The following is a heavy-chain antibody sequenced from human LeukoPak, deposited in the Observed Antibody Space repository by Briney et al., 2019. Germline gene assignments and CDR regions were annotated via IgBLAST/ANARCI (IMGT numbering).Heavy chain of an antibody. CDR2: IKSDGSDT. V-gene: IGHV3-74*01. CDR3: ARRGTGHGMDV. D-gene: IGHD1-1*01. Sequence: GGSLRLSCAASGFTFSTYWMHWVRQAPGEGLVWVSRIKSDGSDTSYADSVKGRFTISRDNAKNTLFLQMNSLRAEDTAVYYCARRGTGHGMDVWGQGTTVIVSS. CDR1: GFTFSTYW. J-gene: IGHJ6*02.